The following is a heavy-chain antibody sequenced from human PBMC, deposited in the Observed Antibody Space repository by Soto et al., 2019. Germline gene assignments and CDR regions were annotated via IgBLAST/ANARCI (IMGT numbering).Heavy chain of an antibody. D-gene: IGHD2-15*01. Sequence: EVQLVESGGGVVQPGGPLRLSSVASGVSFSRHWMHWVRQVPGQGLKWGSRIDNAGVGTGYTDSVKGRFTMSRDNAKKTVYLQMNDLRLEHTALYYCALLRSFNPTHDYLGQGALVTASS. V-gene: IGHV3-74*01. CDR2: IDNAGVGT. CDR1: GVSFSRHW. J-gene: IGHJ4*02. CDR3: ALLRSFNPTHDY.